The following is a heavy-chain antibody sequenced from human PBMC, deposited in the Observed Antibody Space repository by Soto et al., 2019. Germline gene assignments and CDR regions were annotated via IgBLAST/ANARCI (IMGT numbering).Heavy chain of an antibody. CDR3: ARSPAAVARVYWYFDL. CDR2: ISSSSRTI. D-gene: IGHD6-19*01. V-gene: IGHV3-48*01. CDR1: GFTFSSHS. J-gene: IGHJ2*01. Sequence: EVQLVESGGGLVQPGGSLRLSCAASGFTFSSHSMNWVRQAPGKGLEWVSYISSSSRTIYDAYSVKGRFTISRDNAKNSLYLQMNSLRAEDTAVYYCARSPAAVARVYWYFDLWGRGTLVTVSS.